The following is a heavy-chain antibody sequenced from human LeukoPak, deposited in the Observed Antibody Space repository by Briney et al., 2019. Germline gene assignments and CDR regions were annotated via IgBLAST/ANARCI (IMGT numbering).Heavy chain of an antibody. CDR3: ARAGHYYDSSGYYRDHAFDI. V-gene: IGHV3-21*01. J-gene: IGHJ3*02. CDR1: GFTFSSYS. D-gene: IGHD3-22*01. Sequence: GGSLRLSCAASGFTFSSYSMNWVRQAPGKGLEWVSSISSSSSYLYYADSVKGRFTISRDNAKNSLYLQMNSLRAEYTAVYYCARAGHYYDSSGYYRDHAFDIWGQGTMVTVSS. CDR2: ISSSSSYL.